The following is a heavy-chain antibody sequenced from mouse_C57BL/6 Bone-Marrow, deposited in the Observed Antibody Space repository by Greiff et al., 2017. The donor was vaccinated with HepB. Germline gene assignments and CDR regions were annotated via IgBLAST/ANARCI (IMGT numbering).Heavy chain of an antibody. CDR3: VRDRYYYGSYYYAMDY. CDR2: IRSKSSNYAT. D-gene: IGHD1-1*01. J-gene: IGHJ4*01. CDR1: GFTFNTYA. Sequence: EVHLVESGGGLVQPKGSLKLSCAASGFTFNTYAMHWVRQAPGKGLEWVARIRSKSSNYATYYADSVKDRFTISRDDSQSMLYLQMNNLKTEDTAMYYCVRDRYYYGSYYYAMDYWGQGTSVTVSS. V-gene: IGHV10-3*01.